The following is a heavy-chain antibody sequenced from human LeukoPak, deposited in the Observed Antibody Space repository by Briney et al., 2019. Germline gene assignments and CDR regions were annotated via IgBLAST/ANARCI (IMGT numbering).Heavy chain of an antibody. V-gene: IGHV3-15*07. Sequence: GGSLRLSCATSGFTFSNAWMNWVRQAPGKGLEWVGRIRSNSDGGTIDYAAPVKGRFTLSRDDSKTTLYLQMNSLQTEDTAVYYCARSIAVAESHWGQGTLVTVSS. CDR2: IRSNSDGGTI. J-gene: IGHJ4*02. CDR3: ARSIAVAESH. D-gene: IGHD6-13*01. CDR1: GFTFSNAW.